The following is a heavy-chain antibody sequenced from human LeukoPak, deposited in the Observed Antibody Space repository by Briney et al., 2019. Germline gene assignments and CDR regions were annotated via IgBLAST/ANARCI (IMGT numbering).Heavy chain of an antibody. CDR3: ARSPYRVTMVRGDAPHIDH. CDR1: GYTFTSYA. J-gene: IGHJ4*02. V-gene: IGHV1-18*04. D-gene: IGHD3-10*01. CDR2: ISAYNGNT. Sequence: RASVKVSCKASGYTFTSYATSSGPHTPRQRLERMGCISAYNGNTNYARKLQGRVTMTTDTSTSTAYMELRSLRSDDAAVYYCARSPYRVTMVRGDAPHIDHWGQGTLVTVSS.